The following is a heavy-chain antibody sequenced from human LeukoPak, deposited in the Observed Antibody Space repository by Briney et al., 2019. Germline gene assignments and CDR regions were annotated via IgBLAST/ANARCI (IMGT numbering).Heavy chain of an antibody. CDR3: AKVLGGYSSSWPVGY. Sequence: GGSLRLSCAASGFTFSSYGMHWVRQAPGKGLEWVAFIRYDGSNKYYADSVKGRFTISRDNSKNTLYLQMNSLRAEDTAVYYCAKVLGGYSSSWPVGYWGQGTLVTVSS. J-gene: IGHJ4*02. CDR1: GFTFSSYG. CDR2: IRYDGSNK. V-gene: IGHV3-30*02. D-gene: IGHD6-13*01.